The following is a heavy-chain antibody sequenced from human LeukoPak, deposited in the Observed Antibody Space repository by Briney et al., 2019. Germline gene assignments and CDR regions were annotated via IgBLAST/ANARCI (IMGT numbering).Heavy chain of an antibody. CDR2: ISPNSGGT. V-gene: IGHV1-2*02. CDR1: GYTFTAFS. CDR3: AGRGENPWAFDI. Sequence: GASGKVSCKASGYTFTAFSIHWVRQAPGQGLEWMGWISPNSGGTYYAQKFQGRVTMTRDMSTSTAYMELSSLRSEDTAVYYCAGRGENPWAFDIWGQGTMVTVSS. J-gene: IGHJ3*02. D-gene: IGHD3-16*01.